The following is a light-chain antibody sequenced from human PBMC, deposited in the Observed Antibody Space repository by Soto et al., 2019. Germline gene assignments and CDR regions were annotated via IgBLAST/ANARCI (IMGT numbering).Light chain of an antibody. V-gene: IGKV4-1*01. CDR3: QQYYTTPLT. CDR2: WAS. Sequence: DIVMTQSPDSLAVSLGERATINCKSSQSVLYSSNHQNYLAWYQQKPGQPPQLLIYWASTRESGVPDRFSGSGSGTDFTLTISSLQAEDVAVYYCQQYYTTPLTFDGGTKVEIK. CDR1: QSVLYSSNHQNY. J-gene: IGKJ4*01.